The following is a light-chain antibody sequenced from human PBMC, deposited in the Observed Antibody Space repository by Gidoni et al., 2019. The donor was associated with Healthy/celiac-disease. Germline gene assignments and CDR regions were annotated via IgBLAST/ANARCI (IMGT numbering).Light chain of an antibody. CDR2: DAS. CDR1: QSVSSY. Sequence: EIVLTQSPATLSLSPGEGATLSCRASQSVSSYLAWYQQQPGQAPTLLIYDASNRATGIPARFSGSGSGTAFSLTISSLEPEDFAVYYCRQRSNWPLTFGGGTKVEIK. CDR3: RQRSNWPLT. J-gene: IGKJ4*01. V-gene: IGKV3-11*01.